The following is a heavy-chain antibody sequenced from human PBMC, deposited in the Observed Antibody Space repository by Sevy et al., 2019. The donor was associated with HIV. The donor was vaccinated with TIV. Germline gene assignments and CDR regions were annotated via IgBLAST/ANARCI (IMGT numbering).Heavy chain of an antibody. D-gene: IGHD1-26*01. Sequence: SETLSLTCRVSGVSISSDYWSWIRQPPGKKPEWIGYIHHSGNSNYKTSLKSRVTMSVDTSKNQFSLNLRSVSAADTAVYYCARSVAANYMDVWGKGTTVTVSS. V-gene: IGHV4-59*01. CDR2: IHHSGNS. J-gene: IGHJ6*03. CDR1: GVSISSDY. CDR3: ARSVAANYMDV.